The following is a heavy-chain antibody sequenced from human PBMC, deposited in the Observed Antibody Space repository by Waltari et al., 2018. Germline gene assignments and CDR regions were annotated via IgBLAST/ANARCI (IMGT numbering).Heavy chain of an antibody. CDR3: ARSPRVRNNWFDP. CDR2: IYHGGST. V-gene: IGHV4-38-2*02. J-gene: IGHJ5*02. D-gene: IGHD1-1*01. CDR1: GYSISRGYY. Sequence: QVQLQESGPGLVKPSETLSLTCTVSGYSISRGYYWGWIRQPPGKGLEWIGSIYHGGSTYYNPSLKSRVTISVDTSKNQFSLKLSSVTAADTAVYYCARSPRVRNNWFDPWGQGTLVTVSS.